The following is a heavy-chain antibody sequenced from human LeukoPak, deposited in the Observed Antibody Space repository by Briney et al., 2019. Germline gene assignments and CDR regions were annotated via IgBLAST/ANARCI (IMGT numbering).Heavy chain of an antibody. V-gene: IGHV4-39*01. CDR2: IYYSGGT. CDR1: GGSISSTNFY. Sequence: TSETLSLXCTVSGGSISSTNFYWGWIRQPPGKGLEWIGIIYYSGGTYNNPSLKSRVTISVDTSKNQFYLKLSSVTAADTAVYYCARRGSFGYYYGSGSYLNSKYFDYWGQGTLVTVSS. CDR3: ARRGSFGYYYGSGSYLNSKYFDY. J-gene: IGHJ4*02. D-gene: IGHD3-10*01.